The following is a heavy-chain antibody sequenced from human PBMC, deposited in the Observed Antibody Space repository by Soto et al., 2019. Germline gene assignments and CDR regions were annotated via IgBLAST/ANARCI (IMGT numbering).Heavy chain of an antibody. CDR2: ISYDGSNK. D-gene: IGHD2-2*02. CDR1: GFTFSSYG. CDR3: AKDGGIVVVPAAIGEYYFDY. Sequence: GGSLRLSCAASGFTFSSYGMHWVRQAPGKGLEWVAAISYDGSNKYYADSVEGRFTISRDNSKNTLYLQMNSLRAEDTAVYYCAKDGGIVVVPAAIGEYYFDYWGQGTLVTVSS. V-gene: IGHV3-30*18. J-gene: IGHJ4*02.